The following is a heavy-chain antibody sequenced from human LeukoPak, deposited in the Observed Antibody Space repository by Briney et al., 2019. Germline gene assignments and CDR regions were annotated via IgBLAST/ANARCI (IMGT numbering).Heavy chain of an antibody. CDR2: ISSSGSTI. CDR1: GFTFSDYY. CDR3: ARDLSTGSYYYYGMDV. J-gene: IGHJ6*02. V-gene: IGHV3-11*01. Sequence: PGGSLRLSCAASGFTFSDYYMSWIRQAPGKELEWVSYISSSGSTIYYADSVKGRFTISRDNAKNSLYLQMNSLRAEDTAVYYCARDLSTGSYYYYGMDVWGQGTTVTVSS. D-gene: IGHD2/OR15-2a*01.